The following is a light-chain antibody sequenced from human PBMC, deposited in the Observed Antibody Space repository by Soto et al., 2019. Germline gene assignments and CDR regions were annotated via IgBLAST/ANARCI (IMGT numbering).Light chain of an antibody. J-gene: IGKJ4*01. CDR1: QGISSY. V-gene: IGKV1-8*01. Sequence: AIRMTQSPSSLSASTGDRVTITCRASQGISSYLAWYQQKPGKAPKLLIYAASTLQSGVPSRFSGSGSGTDFTLTISCLQSEDFATYYCQQYYSYPLLTFGGGTK. CDR3: QQYYSYPLLT. CDR2: AAS.